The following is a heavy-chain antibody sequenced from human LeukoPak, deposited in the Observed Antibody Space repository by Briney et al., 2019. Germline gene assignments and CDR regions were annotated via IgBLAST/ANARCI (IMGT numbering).Heavy chain of an antibody. Sequence: PGGSLRLSCVVSGFTFRNYWMSWVRQAPGKGLEWVSGISWNSGTIGYADSVKGRFTISRDNAKNSLYLQMNSLRAEDTAVYYCAREIISSWDHYFDYWGQGTLVTVSS. CDR2: ISWNSGTI. CDR3: AREIISSWDHYFDY. D-gene: IGHD6-13*01. CDR1: GFTFRNYW. J-gene: IGHJ4*02. V-gene: IGHV3-20*04.